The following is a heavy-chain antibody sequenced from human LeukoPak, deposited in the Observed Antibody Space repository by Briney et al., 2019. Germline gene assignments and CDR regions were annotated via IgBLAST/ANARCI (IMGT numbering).Heavy chain of an antibody. J-gene: IGHJ5*02. CDR3: ARELRGGIAAAPGWFDP. CDR2: IYYSGST. D-gene: IGHD6-13*01. V-gene: IGHV4-31*03. CDR1: GGSISSGGYY. Sequence: PSETLSLTCTVSGGSISSGGYYWSWIRQHPGEGLEWIGYIYYSGSTYYNPSLKSRVTISVDTSKNQFSLKLSSVTAADTAVYYCARELRGGIAAAPGWFDPWGQGTLVTVSS.